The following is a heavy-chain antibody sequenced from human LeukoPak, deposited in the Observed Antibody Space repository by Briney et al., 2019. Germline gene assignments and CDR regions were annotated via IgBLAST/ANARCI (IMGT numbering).Heavy chain of an antibody. CDR2: INHSGST. Sequence: PSETLSLTCAVYGGSFSGYYWGWIRQPPGKGLEWIGEINHSGSTNYNPSLKSRVTISVDTSKNQFSLKLSSVTAADTAVYYCARQVVPVVRSGWFDPWGQGTLVTVSS. CDR1: GGSFSGYY. V-gene: IGHV4-34*01. CDR3: ARQVVPVVRSGWFDP. D-gene: IGHD2-8*01. J-gene: IGHJ5*02.